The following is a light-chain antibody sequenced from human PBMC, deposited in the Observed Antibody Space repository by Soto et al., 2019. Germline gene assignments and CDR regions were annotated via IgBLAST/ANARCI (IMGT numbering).Light chain of an antibody. J-gene: IGKJ1*01. V-gene: IGKV1-5*01. CDR3: PQYNSYWM. CDR1: QNIDDY. CDR2: DAS. Sequence: DSLMTDAPRTLSTSVGDRVTITCRASQNIDDYLAWYQQKPGKAPKLLIYDASNLQSGVPSRFSGSGSGTEFTLIISSLQPDDFATYYCPQYNSYWMFGLGTKVDIK.